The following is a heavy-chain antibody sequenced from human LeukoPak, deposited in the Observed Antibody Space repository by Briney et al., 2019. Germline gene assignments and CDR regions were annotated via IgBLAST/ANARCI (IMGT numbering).Heavy chain of an antibody. J-gene: IGHJ4*02. V-gene: IGHV4-30-2*01. CDR3: ARVTVADYDSSGYYDY. Sequence: PSETLSLTCAVSGGSISSVGYSWSWIRRPPGKGLEWIVYIYHSGSTYYNPSLKSRVTISVYRSKNQFSLKLSSVTAADTAVYYCARVTVADYDSSGYYDYWGQGTLVTVSS. CDR1: GGSISSVGYS. CDR2: IYHSGST. D-gene: IGHD3-22*01.